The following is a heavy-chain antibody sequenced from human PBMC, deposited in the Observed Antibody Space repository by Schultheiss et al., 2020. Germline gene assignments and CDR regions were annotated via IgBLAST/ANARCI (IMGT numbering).Heavy chain of an antibody. CDR2: IYYSGST. D-gene: IGHD6-13*01. V-gene: IGHV4-39*07. J-gene: IGHJ6*04. CDR1: GGSISSYY. CDR3: AKSSANRWQQLEYYYYGMDV. Sequence: SETLSLTCTVSGGSISSYYWGWIRQPPGKGLEWIGSIYYSGSTYYNPSLKSRVTISVDTSKNQFSLKLSSVTAADTAVYYCAKSSANRWQQLEYYYYGMDVWGKGTTVTVSS.